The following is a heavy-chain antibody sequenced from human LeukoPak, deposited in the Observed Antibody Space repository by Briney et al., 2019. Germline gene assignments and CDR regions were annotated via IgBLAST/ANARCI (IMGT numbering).Heavy chain of an antibody. D-gene: IGHD6-6*01. CDR2: IKQDGSEK. Sequence: GGSLRLSCAASGFTFSSYWMSWVRQPPGKGLEWVANIKQDGSEKYYVDSVRGRFTISRDNAKNSLYLQMNSLRAEDTAVYHCARVWVIAARPNRHFDYWGQGTLVTVSS. V-gene: IGHV3-7*01. CDR1: GFTFSSYW. J-gene: IGHJ4*02. CDR3: ARVWVIAARPNRHFDY.